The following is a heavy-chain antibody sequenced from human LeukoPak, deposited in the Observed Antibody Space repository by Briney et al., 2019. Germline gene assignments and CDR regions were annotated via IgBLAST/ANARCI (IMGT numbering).Heavy chain of an antibody. CDR1: GFPFGDYA. CDR2: IRSKAYGGTT. CDR3: TSAPAGYDYYYYMDV. V-gene: IGHV3-49*03. Sequence: GGSVRLSCKASGFPFGDYAMSWLRQAPGKGLEWVGFIRSKAYGGTTEYAASVKGRFTISRDDSKSIAYLQMNSLKTEDTAVYYATSAPAGYDYYYYMDVWGKGTTVTVSS. D-gene: IGHD6-13*01. J-gene: IGHJ6*03.